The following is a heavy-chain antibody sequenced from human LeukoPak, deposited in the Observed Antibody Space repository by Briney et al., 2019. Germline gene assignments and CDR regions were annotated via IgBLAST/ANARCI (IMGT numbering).Heavy chain of an antibody. CDR3: ARDRQRSSSWSYYYGMDV. V-gene: IGHV4-34*01. J-gene: IGHJ6*02. D-gene: IGHD6-6*01. CDR1: GGSFSGYY. CDR2: INHSGST. Sequence: PSETLSLTCAVYGGSFSGYYWSWIRQPPGKGLEWIGEINHSGSTNYNPSLKSRVTISVDTSKNQFSLKLSSVTAADTAVYYCARDRQRSSSWSYYYGMDVWGQGTTVTVSS.